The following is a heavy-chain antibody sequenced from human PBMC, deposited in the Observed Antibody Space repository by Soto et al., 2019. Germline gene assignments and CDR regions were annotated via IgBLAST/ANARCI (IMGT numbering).Heavy chain of an antibody. Sequence: SETLSLTCTVSGGSISSSSYYWGWIRQPPGKGLEWIGSIYYSGSTYYNPSLKSRVTISVDTSKNQFSLKLSSVTAADTAVYYCARLDCSSTSCSTYYFDYWGQGTLVTVSS. J-gene: IGHJ4*02. CDR1: GGSISSSSYY. D-gene: IGHD2-2*01. CDR3: ARLDCSSTSCSTYYFDY. CDR2: IYYSGST. V-gene: IGHV4-39*01.